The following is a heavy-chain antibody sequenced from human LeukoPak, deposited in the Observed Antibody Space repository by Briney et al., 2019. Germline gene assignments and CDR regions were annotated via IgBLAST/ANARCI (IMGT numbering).Heavy chain of an antibody. V-gene: IGHV3-23*01. CDR3: AKGSAASRPYYFDY. D-gene: IGHD6-6*01. J-gene: IGHJ4*02. CDR2: ITDSGGDT. CDR1: GFTFSLYA. Sequence: GGSQRLSCVASGFTFSLYAMIWVRQAPGKGLEWVSAITDSGGDTYSSDSVKGRFTISRDNSKSTLYLQMDSLRGDDTAVYYCAKGSAASRPYYFDYWGQGALVTVSS.